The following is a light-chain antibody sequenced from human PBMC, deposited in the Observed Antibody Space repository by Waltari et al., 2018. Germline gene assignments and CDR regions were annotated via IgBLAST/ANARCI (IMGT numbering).Light chain of an antibody. CDR3: QQHGTLPAT. Sequence: EIVLTQSPGTASLSPGERVTLSCRAIQSVGSSSLAWYQQKPGQAPRLVIYRASRRATGIPDRFIGSGSGKDFSLTISRLEPEDFAVYYCQQHGTLPATFGQGTKVEIK. CDR1: QSVGSSS. V-gene: IGKV3-20*01. CDR2: RAS. J-gene: IGKJ1*01.